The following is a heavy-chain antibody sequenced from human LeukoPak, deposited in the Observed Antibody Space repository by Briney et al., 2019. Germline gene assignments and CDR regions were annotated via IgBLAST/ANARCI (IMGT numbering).Heavy chain of an antibody. D-gene: IGHD4-11*01. J-gene: IGHJ4*02. V-gene: IGHV3-9*01. CDR2: ISWSSGSI. Sequence: PGGSLRLSCAASGFTFDDYAMHWVRQAPGKGLEWVSGISWSSGSIGYADSVKGRFTISRDNAKNSLYLQMNSLRAEDTALYYCAKDSRAKQSFDYWGQGTLVTVSS. CDR1: GFTFDDYA. CDR3: AKDSRAKQSFDY.